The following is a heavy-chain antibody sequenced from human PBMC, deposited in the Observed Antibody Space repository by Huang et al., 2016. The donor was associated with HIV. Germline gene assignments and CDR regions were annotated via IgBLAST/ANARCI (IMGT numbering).Heavy chain of an antibody. D-gene: IGHD5-18*01. CDR3: ARGGGIQLWLLGYYYMDV. Sequence: QVQLVQSGAEVKKPGASVKVSCKASGYTFSSFGISWVRQAPGQGLEWVEWISVYNSNTKFAQKFQGRLTMTTDTSTSTAYMELRSLRSDDTAVYYCARGGGIQLWLLGYYYMDVWGNGTTVTVSS. CDR2: ISVYNSNT. CDR1: GYTFSSFG. V-gene: IGHV1-18*01. J-gene: IGHJ6*03.